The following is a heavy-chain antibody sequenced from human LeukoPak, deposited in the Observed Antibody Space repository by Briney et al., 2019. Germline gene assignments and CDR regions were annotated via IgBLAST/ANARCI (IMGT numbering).Heavy chain of an antibody. J-gene: IGHJ4*02. CDR3: ARDRRMLGYYSDY. CDR1: GYTFTSYT. CDR2: INTNTGNP. Sequence: ASVKVSCKASGYTFTSYTMNWVRQAPGQGLEWMGWINTNTGNPTYAQAFTGRFLFSLDTSVSTAYLQISSLKAEDTAVYYCARDRRMLGYYSDYWGQGTLVTVSS. V-gene: IGHV7-4-1*02. D-gene: IGHD2-15*01.